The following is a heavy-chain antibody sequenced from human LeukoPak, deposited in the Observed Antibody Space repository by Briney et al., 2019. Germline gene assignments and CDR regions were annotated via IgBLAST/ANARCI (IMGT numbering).Heavy chain of an antibody. CDR1: GYTFDIYR. J-gene: IGHJ6*03. CDR2: IATYNGKI. CDR3: ARVGSSYYYYMDV. Sequence: ASVKVSCKASGYTFDIYRITWVRQAPGQGLEWMGWIATYNGKIDYAQNLQGRVTMTTALSTGTAYMELRSLRSDDTAVYYCARVGSSYYYYMDVWGKGTPVTVSS. V-gene: IGHV1-18*01. D-gene: IGHD2-15*01.